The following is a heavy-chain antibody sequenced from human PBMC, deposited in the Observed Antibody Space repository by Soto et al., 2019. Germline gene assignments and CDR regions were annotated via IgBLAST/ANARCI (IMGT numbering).Heavy chain of an antibody. V-gene: IGHV3-23*01. Sequence: EVQLLESGGGFVQPGGSLRLSCAATGFTFSVYAMTWVRQAPGKGLEWVSAVTANGGSTYSADSVKGRFTISRDNSKNTLFLQMNSLRAEYTAVYYCASLGVGDWANYYYYYGMDVWGQVTTVTVSS. J-gene: IGHJ6*02. CDR1: GFTFSVYA. CDR2: VTANGGST. CDR3: ASLGVGDWANYYYYYGMDV. D-gene: IGHD2-21*02.